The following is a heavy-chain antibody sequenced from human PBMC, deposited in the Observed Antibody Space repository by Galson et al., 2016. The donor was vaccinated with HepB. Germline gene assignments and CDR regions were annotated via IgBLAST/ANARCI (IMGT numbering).Heavy chain of an antibody. J-gene: IGHJ4*02. CDR3: TREVGDYGSGSYSDYFDY. V-gene: IGHV3-33*01. CDR1: GFIFSSYA. CDR2: IWYDGSNK. Sequence: SLRLSCAASGFIFSSYAMYWVRQAPGKGLECVALIWYDGSNKYYVDSVKGRFTISRDNSKNTLYLQMNSLRAEDTAVYYCTREVGDYGSGSYSDYFDYWGQGTLVTVSS. D-gene: IGHD3-10*01.